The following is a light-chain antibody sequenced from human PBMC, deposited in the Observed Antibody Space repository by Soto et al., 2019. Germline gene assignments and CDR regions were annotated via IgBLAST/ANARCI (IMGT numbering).Light chain of an antibody. CDR1: QSVSSSF. CDR2: GAS. J-gene: IGKJ4*01. CDR3: QQYGSSPPGT. V-gene: IGKV3-20*01. Sequence: IVLTQSPGTLSLSPGERATLSCRASQSVSSSFFSWYQQKPGQAPMLLLYGASSRATGIPDRFSGSGSGTDFTITIISREPEDFVVYYCQQYGSSPPGTFGGGTKVEIK.